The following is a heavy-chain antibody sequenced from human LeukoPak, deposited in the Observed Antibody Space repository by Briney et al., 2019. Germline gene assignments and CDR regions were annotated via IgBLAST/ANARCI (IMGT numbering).Heavy chain of an antibody. V-gene: IGHV4-34*01. J-gene: IGHJ4*02. D-gene: IGHD4-11*01. Sequence: SETLSLTCAVYGGSFSGYYWSWIRQPPGKGLEWIGEINHSGSTNYNPSLKSRVTISVDTSKDQFSLKLNSLTAADTAVYYCARGSGNYGGFDYWGQGTLVTVSS. CDR3: ARGSGNYGGFDY. CDR1: GGSFSGYY. CDR2: INHSGST.